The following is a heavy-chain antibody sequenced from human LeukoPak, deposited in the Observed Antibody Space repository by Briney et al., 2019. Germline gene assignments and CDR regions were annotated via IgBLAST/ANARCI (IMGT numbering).Heavy chain of an antibody. CDR2: ISDSGGST. J-gene: IGHJ5*02. V-gene: IGHV3-23*01. CDR3: AKDLSRAVAADWFDP. Sequence: GGSLRLSCAASGFTFSNYDTSWVRQAPGKGLEWVFSISDSGGSTYYADSVKGRFTISRDNSKNTLYLQMTNLRAADTAVYYCAKDLSRAVAADWFDPWDQGSLVTVSS. D-gene: IGHD6-19*01. CDR1: GFTFSNYD.